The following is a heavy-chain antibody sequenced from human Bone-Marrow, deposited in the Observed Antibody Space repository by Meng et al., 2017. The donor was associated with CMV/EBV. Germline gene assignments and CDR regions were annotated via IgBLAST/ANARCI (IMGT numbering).Heavy chain of an antibody. V-gene: IGHV3-30*04. Sequence: GESLKISCAASGFTFSSYAMHWVRHAPGKGLQWLALISYDGSNKQYADSVKGRFTVSRDNSQNTLFLQMNSLRPEDTAVYYCATSRLRAGADRETDFWGQGALVTVSS. CDR3: ATSRLRAGADRETDF. CDR1: GFTFSSYA. J-gene: IGHJ4*02. CDR2: ISYDGSNK. D-gene: IGHD4/OR15-4a*01.